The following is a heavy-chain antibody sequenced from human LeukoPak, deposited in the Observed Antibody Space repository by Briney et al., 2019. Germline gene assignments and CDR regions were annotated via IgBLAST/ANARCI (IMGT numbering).Heavy chain of an antibody. CDR1: GGSFSGYY. Sequence: SETLSLTCAVYGGSFSGYYWSWIRQSPGKGLEWIREINHSGSTNYNPSLKSRVTISVDTSKNQFSLKLSSVTAADTAVYYCAREGLVIIPFDYWGQGTLVTVSS. CDR2: INHSGST. J-gene: IGHJ4*02. V-gene: IGHV4-34*01. CDR3: AREGLVIIPFDY. D-gene: IGHD3-9*01.